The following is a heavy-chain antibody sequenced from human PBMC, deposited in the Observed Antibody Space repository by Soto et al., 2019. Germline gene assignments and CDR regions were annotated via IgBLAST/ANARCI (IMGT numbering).Heavy chain of an antibody. CDR2: IYYSGST. CDR1: GGSISSGGYY. CDR3: AREGRGYSGYDSRDDAFDI. V-gene: IGHV4-31*03. Sequence: QVQLQESGPGLVKPSQTLPLTCTVSGGSISSGGYYWSWIRQHPGKGLEWIGYIYYSGSTYYNPSLKSRVTISVDTSKNQFSLKLSSVTAADTAVYYCAREGRGYSGYDSRDDAFDIWGQGTMVTVSS. J-gene: IGHJ3*02. D-gene: IGHD5-12*01.